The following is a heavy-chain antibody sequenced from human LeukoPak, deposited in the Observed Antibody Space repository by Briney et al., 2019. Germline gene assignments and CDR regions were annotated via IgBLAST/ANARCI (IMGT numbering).Heavy chain of an antibody. V-gene: IGHV1-24*01. CDR1: GYTLTELS. CDR3: ARDAPRLYYYGSGSRNDAFDI. Sequence: GASVKVSCKVSGYTLTELSMHWVRQAPGKGLEWMGGFDPEDGETIYAQKLQGRVTMTTDTSTSTAYMELRSLRSDDTAVYYCARDAPRLYYYGSGSRNDAFDIWGQGTMVTVSS. D-gene: IGHD3-10*01. CDR2: FDPEDGET. J-gene: IGHJ3*02.